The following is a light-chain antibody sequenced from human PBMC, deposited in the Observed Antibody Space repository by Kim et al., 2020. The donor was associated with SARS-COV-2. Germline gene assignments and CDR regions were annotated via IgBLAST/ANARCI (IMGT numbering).Light chain of an antibody. CDR3: QQRSNWPLT. V-gene: IGKV3-11*01. CDR2: DVS. CDR1: QRIRTH. Sequence: LSPGASATLSCRASQRIRTHLAWYQPKPGQTPSLLIFDVSNRATGIPARVSGSGPGTDFTLTVSSPESEGFAVYYWQQRSNWPLTFGGGTKVDIK. J-gene: IGKJ4*02.